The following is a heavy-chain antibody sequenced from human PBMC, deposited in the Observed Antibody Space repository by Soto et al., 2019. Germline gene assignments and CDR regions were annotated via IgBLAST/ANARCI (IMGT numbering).Heavy chain of an antibody. CDR2: IYYSRST. Sequence: PSETLSLTCTVSGGSISSGDYYWNWIRQPPGKGLEWIGYIYYSRSTNYNHPLKSQVSISGDTSKNQLSLKLSSVTAADTAVYYCARSTGYGDSYFDYWGQGTLVTVSS. J-gene: IGHJ4*02. CDR3: ARSTGYGDSYFDY. D-gene: IGHD4-17*01. CDR1: GGSISSGDYY. V-gene: IGHV4-61*08.